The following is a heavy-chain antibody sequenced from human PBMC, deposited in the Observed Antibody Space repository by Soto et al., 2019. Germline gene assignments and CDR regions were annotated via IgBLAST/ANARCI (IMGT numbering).Heavy chain of an antibody. J-gene: IGHJ6*02. V-gene: IGHV1-24*01. CDR1: GYTLTELS. CDR3: ATVGWERGYYYVDLHYYYGMDV. Sequence: ASVKVSCKVSGYTLTELSMHWVRQAPGKGREWMGGFDPEDGETIYAQKFQGRVTMTEDTSTDTAYMELSSLRSEDTAVYYCATVGWERGYYYVDLHYYYGMDVWGQGTTVTVSS. CDR2: FDPEDGET. D-gene: IGHD3-22*01.